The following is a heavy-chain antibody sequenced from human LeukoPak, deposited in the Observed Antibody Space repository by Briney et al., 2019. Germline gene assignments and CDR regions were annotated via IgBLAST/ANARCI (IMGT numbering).Heavy chain of an antibody. D-gene: IGHD5-18*01. CDR3: ARGQKYRYGYTVTELGSGYFDY. CDR2: IYYSGIT. Sequence: PSETLSLTCAVSGGSISSNYWTWIRQPPGKGLEWIGYIYYSGITNYNPSLKSRVTISVDTSKNQFSLKLSSVTAADTAVYYCARGQKYRYGYTVTELGSGYFDYWGQGTLVTVSS. CDR1: GGSISSNY. J-gene: IGHJ4*02. V-gene: IGHV4-59*01.